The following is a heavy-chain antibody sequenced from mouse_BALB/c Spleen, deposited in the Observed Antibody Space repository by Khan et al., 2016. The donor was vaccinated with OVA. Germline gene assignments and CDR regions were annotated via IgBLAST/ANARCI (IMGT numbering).Heavy chain of an antibody. CDR1: GFTFNNYA. Sequence: EVELVESGGGLVKPGESLKLSCAASGFTFNNYAMSWVRQTPEKRLEWVATVSSGGSYTYYPENVKGRFTISRDNAESTLYLQMSSLRSEDTAMYYCARQGGIYDGPFDYWGQGTTLTVSS. D-gene: IGHD2-3*01. J-gene: IGHJ2*01. V-gene: IGHV5-9-3*01. CDR3: ARQGGIYDGPFDY. CDR2: VSSGGSYT.